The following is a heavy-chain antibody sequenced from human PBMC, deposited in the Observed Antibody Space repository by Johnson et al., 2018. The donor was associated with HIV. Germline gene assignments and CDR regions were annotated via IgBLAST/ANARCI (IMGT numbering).Heavy chain of an antibody. V-gene: IGHV3-11*04. CDR2: ISSSGKST. J-gene: IGHJ3*02. CDR3: ARGYYYDSSGSDDAVDM. Sequence: QVQLVESGGGLVKPGGSLRLSCAVSGFIFRDYYMSWIRQAPGKGLEWVSYISSSGKSTNYADSVKGRFTISRDNAKNSLSLQMNSLRGEDTAVYYCARGYYYDSSGSDDAVDMWGQGTMVTVSS. CDR1: GFIFRDYY. D-gene: IGHD3-22*01.